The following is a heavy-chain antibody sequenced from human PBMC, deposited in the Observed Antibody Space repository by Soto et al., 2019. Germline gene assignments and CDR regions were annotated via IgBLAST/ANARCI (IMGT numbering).Heavy chain of an antibody. D-gene: IGHD3-10*01. CDR3: ARLWFGELNNN. J-gene: IGHJ4*02. CDR2: IYYSGST. CDR1: GGSISSGAYY. V-gene: IGHV4-39*01. Sequence: PSETLSLPCTVSGGSISSGAYYWGWIRQPPGKGLEWIGSIYYSGSTYYNPSLKSRVTISVDTSKNQFSLKLSSVTAADTAVYYCARLWFGELNNNWGQGTLVTVSS.